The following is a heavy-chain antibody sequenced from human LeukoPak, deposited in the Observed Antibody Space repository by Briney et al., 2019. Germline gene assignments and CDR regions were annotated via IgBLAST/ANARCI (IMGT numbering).Heavy chain of an antibody. V-gene: IGHV3-74*01. CDR2: ISDDGSHP. CDR1: GFTFSSYW. CDR3: ARVFATGPSFDI. D-gene: IGHD3-9*01. Sequence: GGSLRLSCAASGFTFSSYWMHWVRQTPGKGLEWVSRISDDGSHPAYADSVKGRFTISRDNAQNTLYLQMNSLRAEDTAVYYCARVFATGPSFDIWGQGTLVTVSS. J-gene: IGHJ4*02.